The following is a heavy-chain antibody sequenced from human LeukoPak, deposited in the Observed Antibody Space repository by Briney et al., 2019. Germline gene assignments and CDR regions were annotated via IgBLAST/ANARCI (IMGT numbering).Heavy chain of an antibody. CDR1: GFSLSSYE. V-gene: IGHV3-48*03. D-gene: IGHD2-2*01. CDR2: ISTSGSTK. J-gene: IGHJ4*02. CDR3: ARRYCSSTSCTLDY. Sequence: PGGSLRLSCAASGFSLSSYEVNWVRQAPGKGLEWVSYISTSGSTKYYGDSVKGRFTISRDNAENSLYLQMNSPRAEDTAVYYCARRYCSSTSCTLDYWGQGTLVTVSS.